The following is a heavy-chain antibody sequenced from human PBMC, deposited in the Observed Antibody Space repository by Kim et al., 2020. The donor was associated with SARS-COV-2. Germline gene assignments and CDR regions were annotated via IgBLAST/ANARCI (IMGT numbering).Heavy chain of an antibody. J-gene: IGHJ4*02. Sequence: NPSLKSRVTVSGETAKNQFSLRLSSVTAADTAVYYCARVGLYSGSYYFDFWGQGTLVTVSS. V-gene: IGHV4-59*01. CDR3: ARVGLYSGSYYFDF. D-gene: IGHD1-26*01.